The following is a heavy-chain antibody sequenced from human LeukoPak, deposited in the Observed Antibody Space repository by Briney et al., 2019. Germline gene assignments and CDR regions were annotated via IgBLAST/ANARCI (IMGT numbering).Heavy chain of an antibody. D-gene: IGHD4-17*01. CDR3: AKALTHGDYYYGMDV. CDR1: GFTFTKYA. V-gene: IGHV3-23*01. J-gene: IGHJ6*02. CDR2: ISPSGDST. Sequence: GVSLRLSCAASGFTFTKYAMTWVRQAPGEGLEWVSAISPSGDSTYYADSVKGRFTISRDKPKTTLFLKMNSLRAEDTAEYHCAKALTHGDYYYGMDVWGQGTTVTVSS.